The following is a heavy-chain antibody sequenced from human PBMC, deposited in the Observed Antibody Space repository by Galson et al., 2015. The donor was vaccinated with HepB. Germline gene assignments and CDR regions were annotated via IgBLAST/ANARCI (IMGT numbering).Heavy chain of an antibody. Sequence: SLRLSCAASGVTLRSYTMNWVRQAPGRGLEWISSISSTSTYIYYVDSVKGRFAISRDNAKNVLYLHMDSLRVEDTAVYYCARAGSGGKNWFDPWGQGTLVTVSS. J-gene: IGHJ5*02. V-gene: IGHV3-21*06. CDR1: GVTLRSYT. CDR2: ISSTSTYI. CDR3: ARAGSGGKNWFDP. D-gene: IGHD4-23*01.